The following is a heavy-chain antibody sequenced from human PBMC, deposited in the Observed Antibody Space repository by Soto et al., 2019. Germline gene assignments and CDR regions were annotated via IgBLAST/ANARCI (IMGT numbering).Heavy chain of an antibody. D-gene: IGHD3-10*01. CDR2: IIPIVDIA. V-gene: IGHV1-69*02. CDR3: AAYYGSGSNNWFDP. CDR1: GGTFSSYT. J-gene: IGHJ5*02. Sequence: SVKVSCKASGGTFSSYTISWVRQAPGQGLEWMGRIIPIVDIANYAQKFQGSVTITADKSTSTAYMELSSLRSEDTAVYYCAAYYGSGSNNWFDPWGQGTLVTVSS.